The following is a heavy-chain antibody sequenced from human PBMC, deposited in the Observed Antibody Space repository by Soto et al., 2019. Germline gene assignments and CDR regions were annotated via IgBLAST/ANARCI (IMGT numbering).Heavy chain of an antibody. CDR3: ARDLRVDYDFWSGYYYYYYGMDV. V-gene: IGHV1-2*04. Sequence: ASVKVSCKASGYTFTGYYMHWVRQAPGQGLGWMGWINPNSGGTNYAQKFQGWVTMTRDTSISTAYMELSRLRSDDTAVYYCARDLRVDYDFWSGYYYYYYGMDVWGQGTTVPVSS. J-gene: IGHJ6*02. D-gene: IGHD3-3*01. CDR1: GYTFTGYY. CDR2: INPNSGGT.